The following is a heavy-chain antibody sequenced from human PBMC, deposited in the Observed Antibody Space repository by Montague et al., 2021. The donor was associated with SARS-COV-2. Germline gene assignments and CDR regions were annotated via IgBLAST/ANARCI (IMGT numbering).Heavy chain of an antibody. CDR3: AREGLGHCSSTSCYRGFDY. Sequence: SETLSLTCTVSGGSISSYYRSWIRQPPGKGLEWIGYIYYSGSTNYNPSLKSRVTISVDTSKNQFSLKLSSVTAADTAVYYCAREGLGHCSSTSCYRGFDYWGQGTLVTVSS. D-gene: IGHD2-2*02. V-gene: IGHV4-59*01. CDR2: IYYSGST. CDR1: GGSISSYY. J-gene: IGHJ4*02.